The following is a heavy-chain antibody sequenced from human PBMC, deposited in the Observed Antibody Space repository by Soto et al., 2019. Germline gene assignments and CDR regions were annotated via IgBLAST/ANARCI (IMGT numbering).Heavy chain of an antibody. J-gene: IGHJ4*02. Sequence: PGGSLRLSCAASGFTFSSYWMHWVRQAPGKGPAWVSRINSDGSSTTYADSVKGRFTISRDNAKNTLYLQMNSLRAEDTAVYYCARVYCSGGSCYSVDYWGQGT. D-gene: IGHD2-15*01. CDR2: INSDGSST. V-gene: IGHV3-74*01. CDR3: ARVYCSGGSCYSVDY. CDR1: GFTFSSYW.